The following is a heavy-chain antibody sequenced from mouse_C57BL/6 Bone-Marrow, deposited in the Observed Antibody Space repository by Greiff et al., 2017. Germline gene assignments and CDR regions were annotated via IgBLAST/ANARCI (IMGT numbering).Heavy chain of an antibody. J-gene: IGHJ2*01. CDR2: ISSGGSYT. CDR1: GFTFSSYG. Sequence: DVKLVESGGDLVKPGGSLKLSCAASGFTFSSYGMSWVRQTPDKRLEWVATISSGGSYTYYPDSVKGRFTVSRDNAKNTLYLQMSSLKSEDTAMCDCARRVASIDYWGQGTTLTVSS. CDR3: ARRVASIDY. V-gene: IGHV5-6*02.